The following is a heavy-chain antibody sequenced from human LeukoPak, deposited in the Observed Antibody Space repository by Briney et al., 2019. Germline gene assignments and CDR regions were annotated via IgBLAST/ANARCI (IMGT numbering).Heavy chain of an antibody. J-gene: IGHJ4*02. CDR2: IRFDGSKK. CDR3: AKDWGYYDSSAISD. Sequence: GGSLRLVCAASGFTLRTYGMHWDRQAPGKGLEWVAFIRFDGSKKEYVESVKGRFTISRDNSKNTLYLQMNSLRGADTAVYYCAKDWGYYDSSAISDWGQGTLVIVSS. D-gene: IGHD3-22*01. V-gene: IGHV3-30*02. CDR1: GFTLRTYG.